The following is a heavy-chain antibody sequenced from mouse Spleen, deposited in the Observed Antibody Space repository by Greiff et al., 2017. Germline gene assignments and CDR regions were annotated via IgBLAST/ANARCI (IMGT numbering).Heavy chain of an antibody. D-gene: IGHD2-1*01. J-gene: IGHJ4*01. CDR3: AREDYGNYGAMDY. Sequence: QVQLQQSGPELVKPGASVKISCKASGYAFSSSWMNWVKQRPGKGLEWIGRIYPGDGDTNYNGKFKGKATLTADKSSSTAYMQLSSLTSEDSAVYFCAREDYGNYGAMDYWGQGTSVTVSS. CDR2: IYPGDGDT. V-gene: IGHV1-82*01. CDR1: GYAFSSSW.